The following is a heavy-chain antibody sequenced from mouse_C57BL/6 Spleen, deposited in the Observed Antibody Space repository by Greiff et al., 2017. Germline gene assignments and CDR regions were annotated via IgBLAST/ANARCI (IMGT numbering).Heavy chain of an antibody. V-gene: IGHV1-85*01. CDR1: GYTFTSYD. CDR2: IYPRDGST. J-gene: IGHJ2*01. D-gene: IGHD1-1*01. Sequence: QVQLQQSGPELVKPGASVKLSCKASGYTFTSYDINWVKQRPGQGLEWIGWIYPRDGSTKYNEKFKGKATLTVDTSSSTAYLELHSLTSEDSAVYFCEREGYYYGSSPYCFGDWGQGTTLTVSS. CDR3: EREGYYYGSSPYCFGD.